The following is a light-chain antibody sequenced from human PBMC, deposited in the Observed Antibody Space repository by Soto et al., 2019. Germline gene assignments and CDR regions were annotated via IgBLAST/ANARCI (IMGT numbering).Light chain of an antibody. Sequence: QSVLTQPASVSGSPGPSITISCTGTGSDVRDYNFVSWYQHHPGKAPKLLIYEVTNRPSGVSTRFSGSKSGNTASLTISGLQAEDEAEEYCSSYASSNTLSPVYFGGGTTLTVL. CDR2: EVT. V-gene: IGLV2-14*01. CDR1: GSDVRDYNF. CDR3: SSYASSNTLSPVY. J-gene: IGLJ2*01.